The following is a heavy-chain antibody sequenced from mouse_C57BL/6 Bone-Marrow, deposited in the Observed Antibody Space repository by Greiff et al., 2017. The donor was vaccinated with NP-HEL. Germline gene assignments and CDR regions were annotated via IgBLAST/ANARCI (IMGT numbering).Heavy chain of an antibody. CDR3: AKPNYYGSSYGAMDY. J-gene: IGHJ4*01. Sequence: VMLVESGPGLVQPSKSLSITCTVSGFSLPSYGVHWVRQSPGKGLQWLGVIWRGGSTDYNAALMSRLSLPKDNSNSQIFFKMNSLQADDTAIYYCAKPNYYGSSYGAMDYWGQGTSVTVSS. CDR1: GFSLPSYG. V-gene: IGHV2-5*01. D-gene: IGHD1-1*01. CDR2: IWRGGST.